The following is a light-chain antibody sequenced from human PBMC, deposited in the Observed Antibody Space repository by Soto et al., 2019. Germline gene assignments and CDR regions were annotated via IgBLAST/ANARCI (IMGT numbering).Light chain of an antibody. V-gene: IGLV2-14*01. CDR2: EVS. CDR3: TSYTISRTPYV. J-gene: IGLJ1*01. Sequence: QSALTQPASVSGSPGQSITISCTGTSSDVGGYNFVSCYQHHPGKAPKIMIYEVSNRPSGVSNRFSGSKSGNTASLTISGLQAEDEADYYCTSYTISRTPYVFGTGTKVTVL. CDR1: SSDVGGYNF.